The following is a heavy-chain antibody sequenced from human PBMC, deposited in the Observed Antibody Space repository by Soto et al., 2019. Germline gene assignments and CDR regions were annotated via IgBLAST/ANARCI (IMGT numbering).Heavy chain of an antibody. V-gene: IGHV1-18*01. CDR1: GYTFTSDG. J-gene: IGHJ2*01. CDR2: SSAYNGNT. Sequence: GASVKVSCKASGYTFTSDGISWVRQAPGQGLEWLGWSSAYNGNTNYAQKLQGRVTMTTDTSTSTAYMVLRSLRSDDTAVYYCAREESSGWYFDLWGRGTLVTVSS. CDR3: AREESSGWYFDL. D-gene: IGHD6-19*01.